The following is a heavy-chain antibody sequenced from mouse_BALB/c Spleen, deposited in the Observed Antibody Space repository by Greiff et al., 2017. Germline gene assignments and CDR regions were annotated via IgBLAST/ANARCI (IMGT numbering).Heavy chain of an antibody. Sequence: DVQLQESGGGLVKPGGSLKLSCAASGFTFSSYAMSWVRQTPEKRLEWVASISSGGSTYYPDSVKGRFTISRDNARNILYLQMSSLRSEDTAMYYCAREGYGNYPFAYWGQGTLVTVSA. V-gene: IGHV5-6-5*01. D-gene: IGHD2-10*02. CDR2: ISSGGST. J-gene: IGHJ3*01. CDR1: GFTFSSYA. CDR3: AREGYGNYPFAY.